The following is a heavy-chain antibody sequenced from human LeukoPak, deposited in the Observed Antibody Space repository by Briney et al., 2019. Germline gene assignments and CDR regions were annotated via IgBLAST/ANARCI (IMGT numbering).Heavy chain of an antibody. V-gene: IGHV1-46*01. CDR1: GYNFSSYY. CDR2: LNRSRGTT. J-gene: IGHJ4*02. D-gene: IGHD3-16*01. Sequence: ASVKLSCKASGYNFSSYYIQWVRQDPGQGLEWMGLLNRSRGTTAYAPKFQGRVTMTRYTSSNTVYMELRGLRSDDTAIYYCARDATRGIGGSYDLDFWGQGPLVTVSS. CDR3: ARDATRGIGGSYDLDF.